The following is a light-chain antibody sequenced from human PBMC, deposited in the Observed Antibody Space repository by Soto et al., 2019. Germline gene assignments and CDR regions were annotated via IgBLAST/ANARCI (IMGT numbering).Light chain of an antibody. Sequence: DIQMTQSPSTLSGSVGDRVTITCRASQTISSWLAWYQQKPGKAPKLLIYKASTLKSEVPSRVSGSGSGTEFTLTISSLQPDEWATYDCQPYNSYSEAFGQGTKVDIK. CDR2: KAS. CDR3: QPYNSYSEA. J-gene: IGKJ1*01. V-gene: IGKV1-5*03. CDR1: QTISSW.